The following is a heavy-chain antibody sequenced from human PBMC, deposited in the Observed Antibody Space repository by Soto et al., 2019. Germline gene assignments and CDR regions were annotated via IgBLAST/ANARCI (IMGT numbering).Heavy chain of an antibody. J-gene: IGHJ5*02. V-gene: IGHV3-23*01. CDR3: AKEGPYCSGGSCEYNWFDP. CDR2: ISGSGGST. Sequence: PGGSLRLSCTVSGFTLSSYAMSWVRQAPGKGLEWVSAISGSGGSTYYADSVKGRFTISRDNSKNTLYLQMNSLRAEDTAVYYCAKEGPYCSGGSCEYNWFDPWGQGTLVTVSS. D-gene: IGHD2-15*01. CDR1: GFTLSSYA.